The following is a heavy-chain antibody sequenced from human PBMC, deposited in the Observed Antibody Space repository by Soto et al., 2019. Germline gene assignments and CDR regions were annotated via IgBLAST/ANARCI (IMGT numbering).Heavy chain of an antibody. Sequence: SGPTLVKPTQTLTLTCTFSGFSLSTSGVGVGWIRQPPGKALEWLALIYWDDDKRYSPSLKSRLTITKDTSKNQVVLTMTNMDPVDTATYYCAHRQRPYYDFWSGYIPGENYYYYYMDVWGKGPRSPSP. V-gene: IGHV2-5*02. CDR3: AHRQRPYYDFWSGYIPGENYYYYYMDV. CDR1: GFSLSTSGVG. D-gene: IGHD3-3*01. CDR2: IYWDDDK. J-gene: IGHJ6*03.